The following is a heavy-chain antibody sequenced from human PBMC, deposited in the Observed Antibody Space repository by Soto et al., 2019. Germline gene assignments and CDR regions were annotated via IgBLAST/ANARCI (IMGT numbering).Heavy chain of an antibody. CDR2: IDWDDDK. V-gene: IGHV2-70*01. D-gene: IGHD3-22*01. J-gene: IGHJ4*02. Sequence: SGPTLVNPTQTLTLTCTFSGFSLSTSGMCVSWIRQPPGKALEWLALIDWDDDKYYSTSLKTRLTISKDTSKNQVVLTMTNMDPVDTATYYCARAVYYYDSSGYYWDYWGQGTMVTVSS. CDR3: ARAVYYYDSSGYYWDY. CDR1: GFSLSTSGMC.